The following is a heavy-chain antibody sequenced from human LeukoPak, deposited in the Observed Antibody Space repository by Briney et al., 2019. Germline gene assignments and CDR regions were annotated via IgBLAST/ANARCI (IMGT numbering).Heavy chain of an antibody. V-gene: IGHV1-69*05. CDR1: GGTFSSYA. CDR3: ARGDCSSTSCFYYMDV. J-gene: IGHJ6*03. CDR2: IIPIFGTA. Sequence: SVKVSCKASGGTFSSYAISWVRQAPGQGLEWMGGIIPIFGTANYAQKFQGRVTITTDESTSSAYMELSSLRSEDTAVYYCARGDCSSTSCFYYMDVWGKGTTVTVSS. D-gene: IGHD2-2*01.